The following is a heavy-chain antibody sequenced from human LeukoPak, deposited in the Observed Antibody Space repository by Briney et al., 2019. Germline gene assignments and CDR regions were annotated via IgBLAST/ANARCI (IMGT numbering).Heavy chain of an antibody. J-gene: IGHJ4*02. CDR3: ASRSPYSGYDLFDY. D-gene: IGHD5-12*01. Sequence: SVKVSCKASGGTFSNYAISWVRQAPGQGLEWMGGIIPLFGTANYAQKFQGRVTITADRSTSTAYMELGSLRSEDTAVYYCASRSPYSGYDLFDYWGQGTLVTVSS. V-gene: IGHV1-69*06. CDR1: GGTFSNYA. CDR2: IIPLFGTA.